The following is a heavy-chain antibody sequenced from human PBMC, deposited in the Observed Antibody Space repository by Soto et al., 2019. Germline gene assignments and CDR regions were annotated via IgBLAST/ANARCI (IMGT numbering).Heavy chain of an antibody. J-gene: IGHJ4*02. V-gene: IGHV3-7*01. CDR3: ARGTGGATSSGKDQFDY. Sequence: EVQLVESGGGLVQPGGSLRLSCAGSGFIFGNFWMTWVRQAPGKGLEWVANIKQDGSEKYYVDSVKGRFTISRDNVKNALYLQMNSLRIEDTAVYYCARGTGGATSSGKDQFDYWGQGTLVPVSS. CDR2: IKQDGSEK. D-gene: IGHD1-26*01. CDR1: GFIFGNFW.